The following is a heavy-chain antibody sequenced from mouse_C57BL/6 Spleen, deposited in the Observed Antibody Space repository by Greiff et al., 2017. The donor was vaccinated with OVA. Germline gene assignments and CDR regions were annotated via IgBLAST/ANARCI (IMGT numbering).Heavy chain of an antibody. V-gene: IGHV1-75*01. J-gene: IGHJ2*01. CDR2: IFPGSGST. D-gene: IGHD2-4*01. CDR1: GYTFTDYY. Sequence: QVQLQQSGPELVKPGASVKISCKASGYTFTDYYINWVKQRPGQGLEWIGWIFPGSGSTYYNEKFKGKATLTVDKASSTAYMLLSILTSAYSAVYFCARSVVLRLYFDYWGQGTTLTVSS. CDR3: ARSVVLRLYFDY.